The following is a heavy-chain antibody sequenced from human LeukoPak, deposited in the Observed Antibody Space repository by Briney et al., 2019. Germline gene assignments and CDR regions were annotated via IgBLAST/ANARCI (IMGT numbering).Heavy chain of an antibody. CDR2: INPSGDST. D-gene: IGHD6-19*01. J-gene: IGHJ4*02. V-gene: IGHV1-46*01. CDR3: ARGYSSSYRIDY. Sequence: GASVKVSCKASGYTFTNYYMHWVRQAPGQGLEWMGVINPSGDSTRYEQKFQDRVTMTRDTSTRTVYMELSSLRSEDTAVYYCARGYSSSYRIDYWGQGTLVTVSS. CDR1: GYTFTNYY.